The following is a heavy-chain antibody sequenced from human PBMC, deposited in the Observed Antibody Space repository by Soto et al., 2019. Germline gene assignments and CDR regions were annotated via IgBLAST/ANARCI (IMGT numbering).Heavy chain of an antibody. J-gene: IGHJ4*02. CDR1: GYSFATYW. D-gene: IGHD6-19*01. Sequence: EVQLVQSGADVKKPGESLKISCKGSGYSFATYWIGWVRQMPGKGLEWMAIIHPDDSKTTYSPSFQGQVTISADKSITTAYLQWDSLKASDTAMYYCARRAFGTGWYYFDYWGQGTLVTVSS. V-gene: IGHV5-51*03. CDR3: ARRAFGTGWYYFDY. CDR2: IHPDDSKT.